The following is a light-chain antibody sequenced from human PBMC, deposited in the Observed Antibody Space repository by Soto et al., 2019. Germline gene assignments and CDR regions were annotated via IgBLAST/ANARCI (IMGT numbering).Light chain of an antibody. CDR2: GAS. V-gene: IGKV1-27*01. CDR3: QTYDKAPWT. J-gene: IGKJ1*01. CDR1: RGIYTH. Sequence: IPIAHSPSSLSASVLNRVTITSRPSRGIYTHLAWYQQKPGNAPKLLIYGASTLQSGVPSRFSASGSGTDFFLTISGLQSEDVGTYFCQTYDKAPWTFGPGTKVDI.